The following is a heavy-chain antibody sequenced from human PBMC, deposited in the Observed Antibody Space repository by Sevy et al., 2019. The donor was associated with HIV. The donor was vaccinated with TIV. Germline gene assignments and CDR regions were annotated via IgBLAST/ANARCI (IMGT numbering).Heavy chain of an antibody. J-gene: IGHJ6*03. V-gene: IGHV3-73*01. CDR1: GFTFSGSA. Sequence: GGSLRLSCAASGFTFSGSAMHWVRQASGKGLEWVGRIRSKANSYATAYAASVKGRFTISRDDSKNTAYLQMNSLKTEDTAVYYCTRSKGEGATNYYYMDVWGKGTTVTVSS. D-gene: IGHD1-26*01. CDR3: TRSKGEGATNYYYMDV. CDR2: IRSKANSYAT.